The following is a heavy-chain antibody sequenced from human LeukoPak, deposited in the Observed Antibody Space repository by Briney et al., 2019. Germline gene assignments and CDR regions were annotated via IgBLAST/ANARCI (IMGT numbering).Heavy chain of an antibody. J-gene: IGHJ5*02. Sequence: PSETLSLTCTVSGGSISSYYWSWIRQPPGKGLEWIGYIYYSGSTNYNPSLKSRVTISVDTSKNQFSLKLSSVTAADTAVYYCARWSGSYGLNWFDPRGQGTLVTVSS. CDR2: IYYSGST. V-gene: IGHV4-59*08. CDR1: GGSISSYY. CDR3: ARWSGSYGLNWFDP. D-gene: IGHD1-26*01.